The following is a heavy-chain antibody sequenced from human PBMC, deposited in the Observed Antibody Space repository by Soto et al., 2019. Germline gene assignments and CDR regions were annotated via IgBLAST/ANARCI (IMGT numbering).Heavy chain of an antibody. V-gene: IGHV4-59*08. J-gene: IGHJ3*02. Sequence: QVQLQESGPGLVKPSETLSLTCTVSGGSISSYYWSWIRQPPGKGLEWIGYIYYSGSTNYNPSLKSRVTISVDTSKNQFSLKLSSVTAADTAVYYCARHSPNGDYGGDAFDIWGQGTMVTVSS. D-gene: IGHD4-17*01. CDR1: GGSISSYY. CDR3: ARHSPNGDYGGDAFDI. CDR2: IYYSGST.